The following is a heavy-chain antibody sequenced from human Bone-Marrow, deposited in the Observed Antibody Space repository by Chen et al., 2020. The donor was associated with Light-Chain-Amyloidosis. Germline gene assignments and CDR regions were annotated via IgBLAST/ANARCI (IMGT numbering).Heavy chain of an antibody. J-gene: IGHJ4*02. Sequence: EVQLEQSGPEVKKPGESLKISCKGSGYTFPNYWIGRVRQMPGKGLEWVGVIYPDDSDARYSPSVGGQVAISADKSITTAYLQWRSLKASDTAMYYCAGRRDGYNFDYWGQGTLVTVSS. CDR1: GYTFPNYW. CDR3: AGRRDGYNFDY. CDR2: IYPDDSDA. D-gene: IGHD5-12*01. V-gene: IGHV5-51*01.